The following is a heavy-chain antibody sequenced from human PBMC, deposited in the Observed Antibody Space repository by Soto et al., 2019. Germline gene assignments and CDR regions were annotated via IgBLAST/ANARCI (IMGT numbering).Heavy chain of an antibody. CDR2: IIPLFGTA. Sequence: QVQLVQPGAEVKKPGSSVKVSCKASGGTFSSLGFNWVRQATGQGLEWMGGIIPLFGTANYAEKFQGRVTSSADAGTSTASMELIGLRSEDTAIYYWAIDRSMDGYNARSFDYWGQGTLVTVS. D-gene: IGHD5-12*01. V-gene: IGHV1-69*01. CDR1: GGTFSSLG. CDR3: AIDRSMDGYNARSFDY. J-gene: IGHJ4*02.